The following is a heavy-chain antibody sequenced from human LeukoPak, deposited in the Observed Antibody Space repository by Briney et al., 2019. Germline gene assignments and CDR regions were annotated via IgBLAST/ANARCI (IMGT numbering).Heavy chain of an antibody. CDR2: ISGSGGST. J-gene: IGHJ6*02. V-gene: IGHV3-23*01. Sequence: GSLRLSCAASGFTFNIYAMSWVRQAPGKGLEWVSIISGSGGSTYYADSVKGRFTISRDNSKNTLYLQMNSLRAEDTAVYYCAKFNSTTSGNYYYYGTDVWGQGTTVTVSS. D-gene: IGHD2/OR15-2a*01. CDR3: AKFNSTTSGNYYYYGTDV. CDR1: GFTFNIYA.